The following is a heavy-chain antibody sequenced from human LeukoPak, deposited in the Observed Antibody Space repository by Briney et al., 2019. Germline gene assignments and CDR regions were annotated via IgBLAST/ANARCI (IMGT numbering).Heavy chain of an antibody. D-gene: IGHD5-18*01. CDR3: AREMNTAMINLDA. CDR1: GFTFSDYY. J-gene: IGHJ5*02. V-gene: IGHV3-11*01. CDR2: ISGGADTI. Sequence: GGSLRLSCAASGFTFSDYYMNWIRQTPGKGLEWIAHISGGADTIEYTESMKGRFTISRDNAKNSLFLQMDSLRVEDTAIYYCAREMNTAMINLDAWGQGTPVTVSS.